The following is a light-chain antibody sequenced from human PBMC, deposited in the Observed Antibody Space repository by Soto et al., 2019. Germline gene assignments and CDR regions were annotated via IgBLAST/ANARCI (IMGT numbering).Light chain of an antibody. CDR2: EVT. Sequence: QSALTQPASVSGSPGQSITISCAGTSGDVGAYNYVSWYQQHPGKAPILIIYEVTNRPSGISSRFSGSKSGNTASLVVSGLQAEDEADYYCSSYSNSSPVFGGGTKLTVL. CDR1: SGDVGAYNY. V-gene: IGLV2-14*01. CDR3: SSYSNSSPV. J-gene: IGLJ3*02.